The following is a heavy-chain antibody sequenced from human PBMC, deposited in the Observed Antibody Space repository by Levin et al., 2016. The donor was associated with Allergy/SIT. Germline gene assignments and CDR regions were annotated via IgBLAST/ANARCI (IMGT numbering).Heavy chain of an antibody. J-gene: IGHJ6*02. CDR3: VRYCRSGGCNYYHGVDV. D-gene: IGHD2-15*01. Sequence: GESLKISCAASGFTFRSYTMSWVRQAPGKGLEWVSHISDSGGSTDYADSVKGRFTISRDNSKSTLYLEMNSLRAEDTAVYYCVRYCRSGGCNYYHGVDVWGQGTTVTVSS. CDR1: GFTFRSYT. CDR2: ISDSGGST. V-gene: IGHV3-23*01.